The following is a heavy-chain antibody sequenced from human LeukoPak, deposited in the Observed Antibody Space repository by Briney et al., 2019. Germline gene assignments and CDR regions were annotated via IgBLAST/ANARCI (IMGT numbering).Heavy chain of an antibody. J-gene: IGHJ1*01. D-gene: IGHD3-16*01. CDR1: GFTFSGST. V-gene: IGHV3-73*01. CDR2: IRSKANSYAT. Sequence: GGSLRLSCAASGFTFSGSTKHWVRQAYGKGLELVGRIRSKANSYATAYAASVKGRITISRYDSKNTEYLQMNSLKTEDADVYYCTRQNHDYEDPIPHWGKGTMVTVSS. CDR3: TRQNHDYEDPIPH.